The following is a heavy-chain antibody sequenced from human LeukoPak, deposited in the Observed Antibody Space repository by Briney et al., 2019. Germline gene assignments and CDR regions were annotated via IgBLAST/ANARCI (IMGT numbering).Heavy chain of an antibody. CDR3: ARTYYYDSSGYSDY. V-gene: IGHV3-53*01. CDR1: GITVSSNY. J-gene: IGHJ4*02. CDR2: IYSGGST. Sequence: GGSLRLSCAASGITVSSNYMSWVRQAPGKGLEWVSVIYSGGSTYYADSVKGRFTISRDNSKNTLYLQMNSLRAEDTAVYYCARTYYYDSSGYSDYWGQGTLVTVSS. D-gene: IGHD3-22*01.